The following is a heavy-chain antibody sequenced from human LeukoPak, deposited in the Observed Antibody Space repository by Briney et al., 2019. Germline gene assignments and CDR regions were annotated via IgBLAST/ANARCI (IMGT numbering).Heavy chain of an antibody. D-gene: IGHD6-19*01. Sequence: ASVTVSCKASGYTFTSYDINWVRQATGQGLEWMGWMNPNSGNTGYAQKFQGRVTMTRNTSISTAYMELSSLRSEDTAVCYCASARYSSGWYEGLYFDYWGQGTLVTVSS. CDR1: GYTFTSYD. J-gene: IGHJ4*02. CDR2: MNPNSGNT. CDR3: ASARYSSGWYEGLYFDY. V-gene: IGHV1-8*01.